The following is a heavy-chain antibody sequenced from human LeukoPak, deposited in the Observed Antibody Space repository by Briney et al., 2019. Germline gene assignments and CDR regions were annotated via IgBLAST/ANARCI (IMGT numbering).Heavy chain of an antibody. J-gene: IGHJ4*02. CDR3: AREDTAMAPPY. Sequence: SETLSLTCTVSGGSISSYYWGWIRQPPGKGLEWIGSIYYSGSTYYNPSLKSRVTISVDTSKNQFSLKLSSVTAADTAVYYCAREDTAMAPPYWGQGTLVTVSS. CDR1: GGSISSYY. D-gene: IGHD5-18*01. V-gene: IGHV4-39*07. CDR2: IYYSGST.